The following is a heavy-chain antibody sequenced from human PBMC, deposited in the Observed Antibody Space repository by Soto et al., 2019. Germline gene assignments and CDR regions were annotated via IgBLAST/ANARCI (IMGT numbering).Heavy chain of an antibody. CDR1: GYTFTSYA. V-gene: IGHV1-3*01. CDR3: ARELGGYCTNGVCPYAFDI. J-gene: IGHJ3*02. Sequence: ASVKVSCKASGYTFTSYAMHWVRQAPGQRLEWMGWINAGNGNTKYSQKFQGRVTITRDTSASTAYMELSSLRSEDTAVYYCARELGGYCTNGVCPYAFDIWGQGTMVTVS. D-gene: IGHD2-8*01. CDR2: INAGNGNT.